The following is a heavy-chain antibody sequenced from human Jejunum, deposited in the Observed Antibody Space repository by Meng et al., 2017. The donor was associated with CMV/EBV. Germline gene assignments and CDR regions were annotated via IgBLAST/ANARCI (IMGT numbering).Heavy chain of an antibody. D-gene: IGHD6-13*01. CDR3: ARGPDHSSRWYGLDS. J-gene: IGHJ4*02. Sequence: GFTFTTWMHWVRQAPGEGLVWVARISHDGSSTTYADSVKGRFTLSRDNAKNALFLQMNSLRVEDTAVYFCARGPDHSSRWYGLDSWGQGTLVTVSS. CDR1: GFTFTTW. CDR2: ISHDGSST. V-gene: IGHV3-74*01.